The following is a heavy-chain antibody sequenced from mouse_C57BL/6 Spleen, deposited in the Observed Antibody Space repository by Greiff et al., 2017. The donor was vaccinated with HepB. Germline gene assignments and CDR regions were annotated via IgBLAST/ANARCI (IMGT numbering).Heavy chain of an antibody. CDR1: GYAFSSYW. Sequence: VMLVESGAELVKPGASVKISCKASGYAFSSYWMNWVKQRPGKGLEWIGQIYPGDGDTNYNGKFKGKATLTADKSSSTAYMQLSSLTSEDSAVYFCARVYSNYAWFAYWGQGTLVTVSA. CDR2: IYPGDGDT. D-gene: IGHD2-5*01. CDR3: ARVYSNYAWFAY. J-gene: IGHJ3*01. V-gene: IGHV1-80*01.